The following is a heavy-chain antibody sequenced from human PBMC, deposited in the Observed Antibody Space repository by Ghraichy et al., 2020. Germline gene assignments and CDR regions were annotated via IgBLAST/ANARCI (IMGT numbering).Heavy chain of an antibody. V-gene: IGHV3-48*02. J-gene: IGHJ4*02. CDR1: GFTFRSFG. Sequence: GGSLRLSCAVSGFTFRSFGMNWVRQTPGKGLEWISYITGSIATIHYADSVKGRFATFRDNDKNSLYLEMNSLRDEDTAVYYCARDRYDSSGYFPLEYWGQGTLVTVSS. CDR2: ITGSIATI. CDR3: ARDRYDSSGYFPLEY. D-gene: IGHD3-22*01.